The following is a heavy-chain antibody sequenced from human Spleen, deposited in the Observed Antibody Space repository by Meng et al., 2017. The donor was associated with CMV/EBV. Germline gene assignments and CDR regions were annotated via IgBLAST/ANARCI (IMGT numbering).Heavy chain of an antibody. Sequence: GSLRLSCAASGFTFSGYNMNWVRQAPGKGLEWIGSVYYSGNTYYNPSLKSRVTISVDPSKNQFSLRLSSVTAADTAVYYCASLGGAGGDHYWGQGTLVTVSS. CDR3: ASLGGAGGDHY. D-gene: IGHD2-21*01. CDR1: GFTFSGYN. J-gene: IGHJ4*02. CDR2: VYYSGNT. V-gene: IGHV4-59*05.